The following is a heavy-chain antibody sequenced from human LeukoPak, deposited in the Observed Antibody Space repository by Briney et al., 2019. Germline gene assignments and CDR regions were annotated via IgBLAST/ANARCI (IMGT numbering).Heavy chain of an antibody. D-gene: IGHD1-7*01. CDR1: GFTFSDYY. Sequence: GGSLRLSCAASGFTFSDYYMSWIRQAPGKGLEWVSYISSSGSTIYYADSVKGRFTISRDNAKNSLYLQMNSLRAEDTAVYYCAKVRVVFNWNYAYYFDNWGQGTLVTVSS. V-gene: IGHV3-11*04. J-gene: IGHJ4*02. CDR3: AKVRVVFNWNYAYYFDN. CDR2: ISSSGSTI.